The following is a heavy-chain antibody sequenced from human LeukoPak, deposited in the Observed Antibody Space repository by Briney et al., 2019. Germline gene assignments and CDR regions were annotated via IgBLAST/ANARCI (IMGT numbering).Heavy chain of an antibody. CDR2: FDHSSTYI. J-gene: IGHJ4*02. D-gene: IGHD6-13*01. V-gene: IGHV3-21*01. Sequence: PGGPLRLSCATSGFTFSSYGMNWVRHAPGKVLEWVSCFDHSSTYIYHADSMRGRFTISRDNAKNSLYLQMNSLRAEDTAVYYCARGIGAAVGTPRYFDYWGQGILVTVSS. CDR1: GFTFSSYG. CDR3: ARGIGAAVGTPRYFDY.